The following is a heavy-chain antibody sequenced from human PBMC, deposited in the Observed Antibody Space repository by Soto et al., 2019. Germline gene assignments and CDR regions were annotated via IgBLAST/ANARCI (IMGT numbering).Heavy chain of an antibody. V-gene: IGHV5-51*01. J-gene: IGHJ4*02. D-gene: IGHD1-7*01. Sequence: GESLKISCNASGYSFTSYWISWVRQMPGKGLEWMGIIYPGDSDTRYSPSFQGQVTISADKSISTAYLQWSSLKASDTAMYYCARALSITGTTLGGYWGQGTLVTVSS. CDR3: ARALSITGTTLGGY. CDR2: IYPGDSDT. CDR1: GYSFTSYW.